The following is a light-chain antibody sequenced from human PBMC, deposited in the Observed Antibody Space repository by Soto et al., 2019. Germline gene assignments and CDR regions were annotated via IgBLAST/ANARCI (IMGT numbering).Light chain of an antibody. V-gene: IGKV3-20*01. CDR1: QSVSSSY. CDR3: QQYGSSPPSLT. CDR2: GAS. J-gene: IGKJ4*01. Sequence: EIVLTQSPGTLSVSPGERATLSCRASQSVSSSYLAWYQQKPGQAPRLLIYGASSRATGIPDRFSGSGSGTDFTLTISRLEPEDFAVYYCQQYGSSPPSLTFGGGTKVDIK.